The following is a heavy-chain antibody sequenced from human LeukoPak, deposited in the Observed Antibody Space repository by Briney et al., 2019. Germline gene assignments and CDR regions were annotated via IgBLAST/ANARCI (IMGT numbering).Heavy chain of an antibody. D-gene: IGHD2-21*02. CDR3: AREAPCGGDCYSVKFDY. V-gene: IGHV4-4*07. Sequence: KPSETLSLTCTVSGRSISSYYWSWIRQPAGKGREWIGRIYTSGSTNYNPSLKSRVTISVDKSKNQCSLKLSSVTAADTAVYYCAREAPCGGDCYSVKFDYWGQGTLVTVSS. J-gene: IGHJ4*02. CDR1: GRSISSYY. CDR2: IYTSGST.